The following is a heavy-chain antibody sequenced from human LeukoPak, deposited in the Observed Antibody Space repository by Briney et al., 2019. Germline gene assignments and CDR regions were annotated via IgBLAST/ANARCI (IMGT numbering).Heavy chain of an antibody. V-gene: IGHV3-9*01. D-gene: IGHD6-13*01. Sequence: GGSLRLSCAASGFTFDDYAMHWVRQAPGKGLEWVSGISWNSGSIGYADSVKGRFTISRDNAKNSLYLQMNRLKSDDTAVYYCARPGYSSSCYHYWGQGTLVTVSS. CDR3: ARPGYSSSCYHY. CDR2: ISWNSGSI. J-gene: IGHJ4*02. CDR1: GFTFDDYA.